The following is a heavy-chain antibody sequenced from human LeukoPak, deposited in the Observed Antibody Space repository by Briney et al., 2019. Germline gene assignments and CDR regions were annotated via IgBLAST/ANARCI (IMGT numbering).Heavy chain of an antibody. Sequence: SETLSLTCAVSGGSFSGYYWSWIRQPPGKGLEWIGEINHSGSTNYNPSLKSRVTISVDTSKNQFSLKLSSVTAADTAVYYCARVGYCSSTSCTTDWGQGTLVTVSS. CDR3: ARVGYCSSTSCTTD. CDR1: GGSFSGYY. CDR2: INHSGST. D-gene: IGHD2-2*01. V-gene: IGHV4-34*01. J-gene: IGHJ4*02.